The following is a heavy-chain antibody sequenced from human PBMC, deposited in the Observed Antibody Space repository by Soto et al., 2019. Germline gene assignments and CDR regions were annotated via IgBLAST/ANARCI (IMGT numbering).Heavy chain of an antibody. CDR3: AAGDYYDSSGYSSDY. CDR1: GFTFTSST. D-gene: IGHD3-22*01. J-gene: IGHJ4*02. V-gene: IGHV1-58*01. CDR2: IVVGSGNT. Sequence: QMQLVQSGPEVKKPGTSVKVSCKASGFTFTSSTVQWVRQARGQRLEWIGWIVVGSGNTIYAQKFQERVTITRDMSTSTAYMGLSSLRSEDTAVYYCAAGDYYDSSGYSSDYWGQGTLVTVSS.